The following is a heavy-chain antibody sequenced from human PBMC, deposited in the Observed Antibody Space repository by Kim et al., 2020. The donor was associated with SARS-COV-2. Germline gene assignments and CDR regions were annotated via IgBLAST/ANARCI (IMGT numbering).Heavy chain of an antibody. J-gene: IGHJ5*02. CDR3: ARVSGPAMVRGRNWFDP. V-gene: IGHV4-34*01. D-gene: IGHD3-10*01. Sequence: LKSRVTISVDTSKNQFSLKLSSVTAADTAVYYCARVSGPAMVRGRNWFDPWGQGTLVTVSS.